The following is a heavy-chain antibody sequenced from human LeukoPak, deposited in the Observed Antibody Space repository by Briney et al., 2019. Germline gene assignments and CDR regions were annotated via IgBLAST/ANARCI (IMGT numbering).Heavy chain of an antibody. Sequence: GGSLRLSCAASGFTFSSCWMHWVRHVPGEGLEWVSSITTDGDGSTYAAYVQGRFTISRDNAKDTVYLQMSNLRAEDTALYYCAKDPNNYDSHLGQGTLVTVSS. CDR1: GFTFSSCW. CDR3: AKDPNNYDSH. J-gene: IGHJ4*02. CDR2: ITTDGDGS. V-gene: IGHV3-74*01. D-gene: IGHD3-22*01.